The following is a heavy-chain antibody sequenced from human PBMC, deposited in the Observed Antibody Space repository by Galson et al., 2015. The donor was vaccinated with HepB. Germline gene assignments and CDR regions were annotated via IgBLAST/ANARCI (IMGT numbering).Heavy chain of an antibody. V-gene: IGHV3-21*01. D-gene: IGHD6-13*01. J-gene: IGHJ4*02. CDR3: ARVAYYSSSHFDY. Sequence: SLRLSCAASGFTFSSYSMNWVRQAPGKGLEWVSSISSSSSYIYYADSVKGRFTISRDNAKNSLYLQMNSLRAEDTAVYYCARVAYYSSSHFDYWGQGTLVTVSS. CDR1: GFTFSSYS. CDR2: ISSSSSYI.